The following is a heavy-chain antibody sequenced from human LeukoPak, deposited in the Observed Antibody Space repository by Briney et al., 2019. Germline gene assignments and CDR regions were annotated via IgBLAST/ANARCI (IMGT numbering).Heavy chain of an antibody. V-gene: IGHV4-39*07. CDR1: GGSISSSSYY. CDR2: IYYSGST. Sequence: SETLSLTCTVSGGSISSSSYYWGWIRQPPGKGLEWIGSIYYSGSTYYNPSLKSRVTISVDTSKNQFSLKLSSVTAADTAVYYCARGGVYSSGWYQLDYWGQGTLVTVSS. D-gene: IGHD6-19*01. CDR3: ARGGVYSSGWYQLDY. J-gene: IGHJ4*02.